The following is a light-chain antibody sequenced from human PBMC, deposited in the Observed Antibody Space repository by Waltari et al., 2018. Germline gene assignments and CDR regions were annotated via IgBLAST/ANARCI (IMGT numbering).Light chain of an antibody. CDR2: VAS. CDR1: QGIRND. J-gene: IGKJ1*01. V-gene: IGKV1-17*01. CDR3: LQHNSYPRT. Sequence: DIQMTQSPSSLSASVGDRVTITCRASQGIRNDLSWYQQKPGKGPKRLIYVASSLQSGVPSRFSGSGSGTEFTLTISSLQPEDFATYYCLQHNSYPRTFGQGTKVEIK.